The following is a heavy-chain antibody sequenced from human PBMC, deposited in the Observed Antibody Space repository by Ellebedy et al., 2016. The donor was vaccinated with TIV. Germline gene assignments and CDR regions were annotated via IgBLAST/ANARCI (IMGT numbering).Heavy chain of an antibody. D-gene: IGHD1-26*01. CDR3: ARESGSYPDAFDI. Sequence: GESLKISXAASGFTFSSYAMSWVRQAPGKGLEWVSAISGSGGSTYYADSVKGRFTISRDNSKNTLYLQMNSLRAEDTAVYYCARESGSYPDAFDIWGQGTMVTVSS. CDR2: ISGSGGST. J-gene: IGHJ3*02. V-gene: IGHV3-23*01. CDR1: GFTFSSYA.